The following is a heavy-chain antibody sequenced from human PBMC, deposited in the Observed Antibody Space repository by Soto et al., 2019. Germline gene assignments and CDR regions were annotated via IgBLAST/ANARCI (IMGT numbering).Heavy chain of an antibody. CDR2: IKTKTEGGTI. D-gene: IGHD3-10*01. CDR1: GFTFSNAW. CDR3: VHYGAGSYSTDQ. Sequence: EVQVVESGGGLVKPGGSLRLSCAASGFTFSNAWMNWVRQAPGKGLEWVGRIKTKTEGGTIDYAAPVKGRFTISRDDSENTLYLQMNSLKDEDTAVYYCVHYGAGSYSTDQWGQGTLVTVSS. V-gene: IGHV3-15*07. J-gene: IGHJ4*02.